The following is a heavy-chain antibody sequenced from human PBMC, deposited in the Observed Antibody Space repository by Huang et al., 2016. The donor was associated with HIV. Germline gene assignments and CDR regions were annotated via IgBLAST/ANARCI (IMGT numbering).Heavy chain of an antibody. Sequence: EVQLLESGGGLVQPGGSLRLSCAASGFTFSSYAMSWVRQAPGKGLEWVAAISGSGGSTYYADAVKGRFTIPRDNSKNTLYLQMNSLRAEDTAVYYCAKDPTTVIVVYFDYWGQGTLVTVSS. V-gene: IGHV3-23*01. J-gene: IGHJ4*02. CDR3: AKDPTTVIVVYFDY. CDR1: GFTFSSYA. CDR2: ISGSGGST. D-gene: IGHD4-17*01.